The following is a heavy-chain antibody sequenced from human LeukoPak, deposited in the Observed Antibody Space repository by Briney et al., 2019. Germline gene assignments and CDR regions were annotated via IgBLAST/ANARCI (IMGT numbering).Heavy chain of an antibody. V-gene: IGHV3-66*01. CDR2: IYSGGST. CDR3: ARGYSSGWYNWFDP. Sequence: PGGSLTLSCAASGFTVSSNYMSWVRQAPGKGLEWVSVIYSGGSTYYADSVKGIFTLSRDNSKNTLYLQMNSLRVEDTAVYYCARGYSSGWYNWFDPWGQGTLVTVSS. CDR1: GFTVSSNY. D-gene: IGHD6-19*01. J-gene: IGHJ5*02.